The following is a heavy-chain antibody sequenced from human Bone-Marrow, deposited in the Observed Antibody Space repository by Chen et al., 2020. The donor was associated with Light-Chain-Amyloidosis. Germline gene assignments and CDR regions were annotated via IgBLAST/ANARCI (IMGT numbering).Heavy chain of an antibody. CDR1: GFKFVDYA. CDR2: ISWDSSNI. V-gene: IGHV3-9*01. D-gene: IGHD6-6*01. J-gene: IGHJ6*04. Sequence: EVQLVEPGGGLVQPGRSLRLSCSGSGFKFVDYARYWVRQAPGKGLEGVSSISWDSSNIGYADSVKGRFTISRDNAKNSLYLQMNSLRAEDTALYYCAKDSAPLVRAGPSFCSYSSLDVWGKGTTVTVSS. CDR3: AKDSAPLVRAGPSFCSYSSLDV.